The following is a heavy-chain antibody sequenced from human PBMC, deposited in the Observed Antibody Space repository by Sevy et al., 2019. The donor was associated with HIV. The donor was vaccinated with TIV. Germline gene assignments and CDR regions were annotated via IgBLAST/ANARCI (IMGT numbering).Heavy chain of an antibody. CDR1: GGSITSLY. CDR2: IYYNGHI. V-gene: IGHV4-59*08. J-gene: IGHJ4*02. D-gene: IGHD1-26*01. CDR3: AGENAWGRGYS. Sequence: SETLSLTCTVSGGSITSLYWNWIRQPPGKGLEWIANIYYNGHINYNPSLKSRVTLSLETSKNQFSLRLSTVTAADTAMYYCAGENAWGRGYSWGQGTLVTVSS.